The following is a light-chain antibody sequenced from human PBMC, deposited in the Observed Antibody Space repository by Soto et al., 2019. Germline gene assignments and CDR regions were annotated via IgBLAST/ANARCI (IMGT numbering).Light chain of an antibody. J-gene: IGKJ1*01. CDR3: HQYNSFPWT. Sequence: DIQMTQSPSTLSASVGDTVTITCRASQSIGRWLAWSQQKPGKAPNLLIYKASSLESGVPSRFSGSGSGTEFSLTIISLQADDFASYYCHQYNSFPWTFGQGTKVEVK. CDR2: KAS. CDR1: QSIGRW. V-gene: IGKV1-5*03.